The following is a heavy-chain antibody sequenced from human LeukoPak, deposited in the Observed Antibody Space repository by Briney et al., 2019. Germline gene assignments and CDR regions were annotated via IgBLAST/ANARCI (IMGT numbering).Heavy chain of an antibody. J-gene: IGHJ4*02. CDR3: TRDSNYSFDY. CDR2: ISYDGSSK. Sequence: QPGGSLRLSCAASGFTFSNHGMHWVRQAPGKGLEWVAYISYDGSSKYYADSVKGRLTLSRDNSKNTVSLQMNSLRAEDTAVYYCTRDSNYSFDYWGQGTLVTVSS. CDR1: GFTFSNHG. V-gene: IGHV3-30*02. D-gene: IGHD4-11*01.